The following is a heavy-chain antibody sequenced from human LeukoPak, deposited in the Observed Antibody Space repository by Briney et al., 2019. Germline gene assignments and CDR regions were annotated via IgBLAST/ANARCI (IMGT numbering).Heavy chain of an antibody. D-gene: IGHD3-22*01. CDR1: GFTFSSYA. CDR3: ARGRYDSSGTHAFDI. J-gene: IGHJ3*02. CDR2: ISYDGSNK. V-gene: IGHV3-30-3*01. Sequence: PGGSLRLSCAASGFTFSSYAMHWVPQAPGKGLEWVAVISYDGSNKYYADSVKGRFTISRDNSKNTLYLQMNSLRAEDTAVYYCARGRYDSSGTHAFDIWGQGTMVTVSS.